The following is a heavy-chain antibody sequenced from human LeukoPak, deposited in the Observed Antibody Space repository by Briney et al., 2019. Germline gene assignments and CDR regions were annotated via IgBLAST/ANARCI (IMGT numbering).Heavy chain of an antibody. CDR3: ARVNINNWHSCDY. CDR1: GVSISTYY. Sequence: KASETLSLTCTVSGVSISTYYWNWIRQPPGKGLEWIGEIYHSGSPNYNPSLKSRVTISVDKSRNHFSLNLSSVTAADTAVYYCARVNINNWHSCDYWGQGTLVTVSS. D-gene: IGHD1-1*01. J-gene: IGHJ4*02. CDR2: IYHSGSP. V-gene: IGHV4-59*12.